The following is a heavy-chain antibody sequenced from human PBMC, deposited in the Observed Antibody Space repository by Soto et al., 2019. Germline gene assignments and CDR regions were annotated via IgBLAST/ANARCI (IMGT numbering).Heavy chain of an antibody. CDR2: IDPSDSYN. J-gene: IGHJ6*01. D-gene: IGHD6-6*01. CDR3: ARRSSSSEPYGIEV. V-gene: IGHV5-10-1*01. CDR1: VDIFTSYC. Sequence: GESLKISCKGSVDIFTSYCISWLRQMPVKGLEWMGGIDPSDSYNNYSPSFQGHVTISADKSISTAYLQWSSLKASDTAMYYCARRSSSSEPYGIEVWGPGTPVTVSS.